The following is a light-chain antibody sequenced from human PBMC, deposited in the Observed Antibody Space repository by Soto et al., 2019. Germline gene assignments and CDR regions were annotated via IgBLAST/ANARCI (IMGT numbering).Light chain of an antibody. CDR2: GAS. CDR1: LSVGTW. CDR3: QQYKTYPWT. Sequence: DIEMTQSPSTLSTSVGDRVTITCRASLSVGTWLAWYQQKPGKAPNLLIYGASTLQTGVPSRFGGSGSGTDFTLTIGSRQPDDFATYYCQQYKTYPWTFGQGTSVEIK. J-gene: IGKJ1*01. V-gene: IGKV1-5*03.